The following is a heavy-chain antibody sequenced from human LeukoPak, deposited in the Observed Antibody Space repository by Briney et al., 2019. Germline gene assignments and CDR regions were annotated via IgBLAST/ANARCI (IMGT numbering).Heavy chain of an antibody. J-gene: IGHJ4*02. CDR2: ISGSGGST. V-gene: IGHV3-23*01. CDR3: ANTYYYDSSAVDY. D-gene: IGHD3-22*01. Sequence: SGGSLRLPCAASGFTFSSYAMSWVRQAPGKGLEWVSAISGSGGSTYYADSVKGRFTISRDNSKNTLYLQMNSLRAEDTAVYYCANTYYYDSSAVDYWGQGTLVTVSS. CDR1: GFTFSSYA.